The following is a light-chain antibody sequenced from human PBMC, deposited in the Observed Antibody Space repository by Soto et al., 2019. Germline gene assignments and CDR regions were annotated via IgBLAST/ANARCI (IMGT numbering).Light chain of an antibody. J-gene: IGKJ3*01. CDR3: QQYGRSPPFI. V-gene: IGKV3-20*01. CDR1: QSISSNF. CDR2: GGS. Sequence: EVVLTQSPDTVSLSPGDRATLSCRASQSISSNFLAWYQHKPGQSPRLLIYGGSTRVTGIPDRFSGSGSGTDFTLTISRLEPEDFAVYYCQQYGRSPPFIFGPGTKVDIK.